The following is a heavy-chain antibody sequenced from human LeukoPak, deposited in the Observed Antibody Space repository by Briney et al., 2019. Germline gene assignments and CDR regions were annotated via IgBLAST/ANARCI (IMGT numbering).Heavy chain of an antibody. Sequence: GGSLRLSCAASGFTFSDHYMDWVRQAPGKGLEWVGRTRNKPNSYITEYAASVKGRFTISRDDSKNSLYLQMNSLKTEDTAVYYCARDYGGNYRAHIDYWGQGTLVTVSS. CDR2: TRNKPNSYIT. CDR3: ARDYGGNYRAHIDY. V-gene: IGHV3-72*01. D-gene: IGHD4-23*01. CDR1: GFTFSDHY. J-gene: IGHJ4*02.